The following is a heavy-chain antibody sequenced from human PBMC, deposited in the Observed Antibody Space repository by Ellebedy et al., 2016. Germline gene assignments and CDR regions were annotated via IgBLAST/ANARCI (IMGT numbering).Heavy chain of an antibody. CDR2: IYYSGRP. CDR1: GDSIRSDDYY. Sequence: SETLSPTXPVYGDSIRSDDYYYSWIRQPPGRGLEWIGYIYYSGRPNYNSSLKSRLSISVDMSKSQFSLRLNSVTAADAAVYYWARAVGYGDLHAFEIWGQGKMVTVSA. CDR3: ARAVGYGDLHAFEI. D-gene: IGHD4-17*01. J-gene: IGHJ3*02. V-gene: IGHV4-30-4*08.